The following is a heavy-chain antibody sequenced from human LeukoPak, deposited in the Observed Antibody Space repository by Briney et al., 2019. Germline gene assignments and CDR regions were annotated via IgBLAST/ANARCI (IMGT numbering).Heavy chain of an antibody. CDR3: ERDWAGSSYDY. V-gene: IGHV3-21*01. D-gene: IGHD3-10*01. CDR2: ISSTSSYI. CDR1: GFTFSSYS. Sequence: GGSLRLSCAASGFTFSSYSMHWVRQTPGKGLEWVSSISSTSSYIYYADSVKGRFTISRDNAKNTVYLQMKSLGAEDTAVYYCERDWAGSSYDYWGQGTLVTVPS. J-gene: IGHJ4*02.